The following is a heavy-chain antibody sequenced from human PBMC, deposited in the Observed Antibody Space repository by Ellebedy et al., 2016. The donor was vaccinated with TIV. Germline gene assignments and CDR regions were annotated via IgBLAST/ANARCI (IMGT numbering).Heavy chain of an antibody. CDR3: ARRIVATPYPYWYFDL. Sequence: SETLSLXCTVSGGSISSYYWTWIRLPPGKGLEWIGYIFYSGSTNYNPSLKSRVTISVDTSKNQFSLKLSSVTAADTAVYYCARRIVATPYPYWYFDLWGRGTLVTVSS. CDR1: GGSISSYY. CDR2: IFYSGST. V-gene: IGHV4-59*08. D-gene: IGHD5-12*01. J-gene: IGHJ2*01.